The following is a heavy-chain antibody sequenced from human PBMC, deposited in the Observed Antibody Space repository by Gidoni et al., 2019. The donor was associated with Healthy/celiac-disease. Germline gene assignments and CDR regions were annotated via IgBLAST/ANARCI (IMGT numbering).Heavy chain of an antibody. Sequence: EVQLVESGGGLVKPGGSLRLSCAASGFTFRSYSMNWVRQAPGKGLEWVSSISSSRSYLYYADSVKGRCTIARDNAKKSLYRQMNSLRAEDTAVYYCARERGKGADAFDIWGQGTMVTVSS. CDR3: ARERGKGADAFDI. CDR2: ISSSRSYL. V-gene: IGHV3-21*01. CDR1: GFTFRSYS. J-gene: IGHJ3*02.